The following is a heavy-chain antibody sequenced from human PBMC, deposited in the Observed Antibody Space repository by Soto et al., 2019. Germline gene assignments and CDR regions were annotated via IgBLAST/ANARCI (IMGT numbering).Heavy chain of an antibody. J-gene: IGHJ6*02. V-gene: IGHV4-38-2*01. CDR2: IYHAGSV. Sequence: SEPLSLTGAVSGCSIASGYYWAWIRQSPGKGLEWIGSIYHAGSVYYNPSLNSRVAVSLDTSKNHFSLKLTSVTAADTAVYDCASTSDYYRMDGWGQENAVTVSS. CDR1: GCSIASGYY. CDR3: ASTSDYYRMDG.